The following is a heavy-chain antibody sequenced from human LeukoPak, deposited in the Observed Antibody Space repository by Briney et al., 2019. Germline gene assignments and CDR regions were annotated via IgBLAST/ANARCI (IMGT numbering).Heavy chain of an antibody. CDR2: INPSDGTT. Sequence: VASVKVSCKASGYIFTSYYMHWVRQAPGQGLEWMGIINPSDGTTRYPQEFQGRVTMACDTSTSTVFMELSNLRSEDTAVYYCARTFGELLSYFDHWGQGTLVTVSA. CDR3: ARTFGELLSYFDH. D-gene: IGHD3-10*01. J-gene: IGHJ4*02. V-gene: IGHV1-46*01. CDR1: GYIFTSYY.